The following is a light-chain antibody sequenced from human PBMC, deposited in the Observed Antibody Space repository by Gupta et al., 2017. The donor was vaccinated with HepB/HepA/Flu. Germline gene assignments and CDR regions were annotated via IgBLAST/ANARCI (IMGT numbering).Light chain of an antibody. CDR1: QSISTC. CDR3: RLSDMTRPT. Sequence: DIQMTQSPSSLSAFVGDRVTITCRASQSISTCLNWYQQKAGRAPKLLIYTASSFQSGVPSRFSGSGSATDFTLRIISMIPADFPTYYCRLSDMTRPTLGGGTKIEI. CDR2: TAS. J-gene: IGKJ4*01. V-gene: IGKV1-39*01.